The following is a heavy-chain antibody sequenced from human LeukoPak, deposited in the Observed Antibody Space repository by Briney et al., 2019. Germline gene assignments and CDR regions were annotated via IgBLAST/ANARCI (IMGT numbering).Heavy chain of an antibody. Sequence: PGGSLTLSCAASGFTFSSYRMNWVRQAPGKGLEWVSYISSSSSTIFYADSVKGRFTISRDNAKNSLYLQMHSLRDEDTAVYYCARAWYTWGYYFDYWGQGTLVTVSS. CDR2: ISSSSSTI. V-gene: IGHV3-48*02. J-gene: IGHJ4*02. CDR1: GFTFSSYR. D-gene: IGHD3-16*01. CDR3: ARAWYTWGYYFDY.